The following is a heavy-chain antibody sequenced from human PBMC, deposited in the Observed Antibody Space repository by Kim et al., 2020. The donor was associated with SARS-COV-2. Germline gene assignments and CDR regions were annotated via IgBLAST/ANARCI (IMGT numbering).Heavy chain of an antibody. CDR3: ARMVGYCSGGSCDSGWYYYYGMDV. D-gene: IGHD2-15*01. J-gene: IGHJ6*02. CDR1: GYTFTSYG. V-gene: IGHV1-18*01. Sequence: ASVKVSCKASGYTFTSYGISWVRQAPGQGLEWMGWIIAYNGNTNYAQKLQGRVTMTTDTSTSTAYMELRSLRSDDTAVYYCARMVGYCSGGSCDSGWYYYYGMDVWGQGTTVTVSS. CDR2: IIAYNGNT.